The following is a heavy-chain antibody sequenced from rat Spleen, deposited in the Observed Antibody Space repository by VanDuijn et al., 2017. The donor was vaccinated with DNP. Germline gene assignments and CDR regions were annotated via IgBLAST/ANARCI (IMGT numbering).Heavy chain of an antibody. J-gene: IGHJ2*01. CDR2: IGYSGST. CDR1: GYSITSNY. D-gene: IGHD1-5*01. CDR3: ARSLLNPFDY. Sequence: EVQLQESGSGLVKPSQSLSLTCSVTGYSITSNYWGWIRKFPGNKMEYIGHIGYSGSTTYNPSLKSRISITRDTSKNQFFLQLNSVTNEDTATYYCARSLLNPFDYWGQGVMVTVSS. V-gene: IGHV3-1*01.